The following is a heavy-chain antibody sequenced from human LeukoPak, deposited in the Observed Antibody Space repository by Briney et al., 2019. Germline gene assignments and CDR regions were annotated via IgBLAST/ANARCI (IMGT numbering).Heavy chain of an antibody. Sequence: SVKVSCKASGGTFSSYAISWVRQAPGQGLEWMGRLIPILGIANYAQKFQGRVTITADKSTSTAYMELSSLRSEDTAVYYCARGPAMAYYFDYWGQGTLVTVSS. CDR3: ARGPAMAYYFDY. CDR1: GGTFSSYA. CDR2: LIPILGIA. D-gene: IGHD5-18*01. J-gene: IGHJ4*02. V-gene: IGHV1-69*04.